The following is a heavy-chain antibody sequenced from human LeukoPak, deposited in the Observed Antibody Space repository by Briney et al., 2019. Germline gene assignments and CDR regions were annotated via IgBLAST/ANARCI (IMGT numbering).Heavy chain of an antibody. CDR2: IYSGGST. CDR1: GFTVSSNY. D-gene: IGHD6-19*01. CDR3: AKEEVSVFIAVAGTI. Sequence: GGSLRLSCAASGFTVSSNYMSWVRQAPGKGLEWVSLIYSGGSTYYADSVKGRFTISRDNSKNTLYLQMNSLRAEDTAVYYCAKEEVSVFIAVAGTIWGQGTLVTVSS. V-gene: IGHV3-53*01. J-gene: IGHJ4*02.